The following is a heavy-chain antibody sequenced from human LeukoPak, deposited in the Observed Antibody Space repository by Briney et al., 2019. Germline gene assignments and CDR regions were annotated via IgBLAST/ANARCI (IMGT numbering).Heavy chain of an antibody. CDR2: IIPIFGTA. J-gene: IGHJ4*02. CDR3: ARTLPRPYYFDY. CDR1: GGTFSSYA. Sequence: SVEVSCKASGGTFSSYAISWVRQAPGQGLEWMGGIIPIFGTANYAQKFQGGVTITADESTSTAYMELSSLRSEDTAVYYCARTLPRPYYFDYWGQGTLVTVSS. V-gene: IGHV1-69*01.